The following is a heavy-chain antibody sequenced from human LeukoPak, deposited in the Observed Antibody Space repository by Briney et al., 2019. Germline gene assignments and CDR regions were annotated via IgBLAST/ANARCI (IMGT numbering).Heavy chain of an antibody. CDR2: IYYSGST. V-gene: IGHV4-39*07. J-gene: IGHJ3*02. CDR1: GGSISSSSYY. D-gene: IGHD4-17*01. CDR3: ARENYGDYAFDI. Sequence: PSETLSLTCTVSGGSISSSSYYWGWIRQPPGKGREWIGSIYYSGSTYYNPSLKSRVTISVDTSKNQFSLKLSSVTAADTAVYYCARENYGDYAFDIWGQGTMVTVSS.